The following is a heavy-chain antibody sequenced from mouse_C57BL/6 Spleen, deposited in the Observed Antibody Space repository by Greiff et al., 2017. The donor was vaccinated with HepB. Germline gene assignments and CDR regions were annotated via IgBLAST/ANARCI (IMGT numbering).Heavy chain of an antibody. CDR1: GFSFNTYA. V-gene: IGHV10-1*01. D-gene: IGHD2-4*01. J-gene: IGHJ2*01. CDR3: VRPGYDYDGFDY. CDR2: IRSKSNNYAT. Sequence: EVQLVESGGGLVQPKGSLKLSCAASGFSFNTYAMNWVRQAPGKGLEWVARIRSKSNNYATYYADSVKDRFTISRDDSESMLYLQMNNLKTEDTAMYYCVRPGYDYDGFDYWGQGTTLTVSS.